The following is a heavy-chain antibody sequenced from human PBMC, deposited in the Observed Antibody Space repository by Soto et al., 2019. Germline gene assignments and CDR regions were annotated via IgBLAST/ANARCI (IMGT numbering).Heavy chain of an antibody. V-gene: IGHV1-18*01. CDR2: ISAYNGNT. CDR1: GYTFTSYG. J-gene: IGHJ3*02. D-gene: IGHD3-22*01. CDR3: AREGGAAYYDSSGYQSDAFDI. Sequence: ASVKVSCKASGYTFTSYGISWVRQAPGQGLEWMGWISAYNGNTNYAQKLQGRVTMTTDTSTSTAYTELRSLRSDDTAVYYCAREGGAAYYDSSGYQSDAFDIWGQGTMVTVSS.